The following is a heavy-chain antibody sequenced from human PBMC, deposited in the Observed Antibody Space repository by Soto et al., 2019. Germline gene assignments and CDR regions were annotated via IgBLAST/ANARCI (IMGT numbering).Heavy chain of an antibody. J-gene: IGHJ6*02. Sequence: RWSLRLSCSASGFTFSSYAMHWSRQAPGKGLEWVAVISYDGSNKYYADSVKGRFTISRDNSKNTLYLQMNSLRAEDTAVYYCARPPIAAAGTPFPYYYYSGMDVWGQGTTVTVSS. CDR2: ISYDGSNK. V-gene: IGHV3-30-3*01. CDR1: GFTFSSYA. D-gene: IGHD6-13*01. CDR3: ARPPIAAAGTPFPYYYYSGMDV.